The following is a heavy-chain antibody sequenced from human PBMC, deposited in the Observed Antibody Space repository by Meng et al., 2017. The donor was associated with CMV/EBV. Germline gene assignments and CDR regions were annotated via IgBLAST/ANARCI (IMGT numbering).Heavy chain of an antibody. CDR3: ARAEGDYYDSSGYCADY. CDR1: GYTFTGYY. V-gene: IGHV1-2*02. CDR2: INPNSGGT. Sequence: ASVKVSCKASGYTFTGYYMRWVRQAPGQGLEWMGWINPNSGGTNYAQKFQGRVTMTRDTSISTAYMELSRQRSEDTAVYYCARAEGDYYDSSGYCADYWGQGTLVTVSS. J-gene: IGHJ4*02. D-gene: IGHD3-22*01.